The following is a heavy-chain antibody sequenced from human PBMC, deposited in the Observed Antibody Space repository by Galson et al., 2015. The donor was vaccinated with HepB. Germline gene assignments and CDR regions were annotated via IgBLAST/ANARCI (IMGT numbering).Heavy chain of an antibody. CDR2: FDPEDGET. V-gene: IGHV1-24*01. D-gene: IGHD4-17*01. CDR3: ATLTPLRALGYFQH. CDR1: GYTLTELS. Sequence: SCKVSGYTLTELSMHWVRQAPGKGLEWMGGFDPEDGETIYAQKFQGRVTMTEDTSTDTAYMELSSLRSEDTAVYYCATLTPLRALGYFQHWGQGTLVTVSS. J-gene: IGHJ1*01.